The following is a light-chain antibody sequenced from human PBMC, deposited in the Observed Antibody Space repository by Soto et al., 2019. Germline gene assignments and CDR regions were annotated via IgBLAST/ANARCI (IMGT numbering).Light chain of an antibody. J-gene: IGKJ2*03. CDR3: QQYYSSYS. CDR1: QTISSW. CDR2: KAS. Sequence: DIQITQSRSTLSGSLGDRVTLTCRASQTISSWLAWYQQKPGKAPKLLIYKASTLKSGVPSRFSGSGSGTEFTLTISRLQSEDFATYYCQQYYSSYSFGQGTKVDI. V-gene: IGKV1-5*03.